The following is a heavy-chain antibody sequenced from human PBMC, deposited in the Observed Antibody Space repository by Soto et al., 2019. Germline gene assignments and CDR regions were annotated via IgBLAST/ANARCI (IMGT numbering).Heavy chain of an antibody. CDR2: ISGYNGDT. V-gene: IGHV1-18*01. CDR3: AKNGQPPYYYYGLDV. D-gene: IGHD2-8*01. J-gene: IGHJ6*02. CDR1: GYTFSRYG. Sequence: QGQLVQSGGEVKKSGASVKVSCKASGYTFSRYGISWVRQAPGQGLEWMGWISGYNGDTNYAQKFQGRVTMTIDHSTTTAYMELRSLTSDDTAVYYCAKNGQPPYYYYGLDVWGQGTTVTVSS.